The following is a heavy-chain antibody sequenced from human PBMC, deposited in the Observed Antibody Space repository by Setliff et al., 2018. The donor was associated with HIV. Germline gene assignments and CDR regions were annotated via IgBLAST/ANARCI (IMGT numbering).Heavy chain of an antibody. CDR1: GGSISSGRYF. V-gene: IGHV4-31*03. CDR2: IYSTGNT. J-gene: IGHJ4*02. Sequence: TLSLTCNVSGGSISSGRYFWSWIRQPPGGGLEWIGYIYSTGNTYYNPSLKSRVSISLDTSENQFSLNLTSVTVADTAVCYCARGGRKDLTDNWGQGSLVTVSS. CDR3: ARGGRKDLTDN. D-gene: IGHD2-21*02.